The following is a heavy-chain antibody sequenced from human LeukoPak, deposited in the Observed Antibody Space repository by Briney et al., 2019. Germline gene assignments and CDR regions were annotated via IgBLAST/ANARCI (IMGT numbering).Heavy chain of an antibody. CDR1: GFTFSSYS. CDR2: ISSSSSYI. Sequence: GGSLRLSCAASGFTFSSYSMNWVRQAPGKGLEWVSSISSSSSYIYYADSVKGRFAISRDNAKNSLYLQMNSLRAEDTAVYYCARDPQSSLLLWFGELLAPDYWGQGTLVTVSS. J-gene: IGHJ4*02. D-gene: IGHD3-10*01. V-gene: IGHV3-21*01. CDR3: ARDPQSSLLLWFGELLAPDY.